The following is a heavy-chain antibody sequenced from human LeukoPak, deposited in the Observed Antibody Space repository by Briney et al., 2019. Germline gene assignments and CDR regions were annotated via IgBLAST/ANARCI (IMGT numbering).Heavy chain of an antibody. V-gene: IGHV1-18*01. CDR3: ARAWVVGVPGCDY. J-gene: IGHJ4*02. CDR2: ISAYNGNT. D-gene: IGHD1-26*01. Sequence: ASVTDSCKASGYTFTSYGISWVRQAPGQGLEWMGWISAYNGNTNYAQKLQGRVTMTTDTSTSTAYMELRSLKSDDTAVYYCARAWVVGVPGCDYWGQGTLVTVSS. CDR1: GYTFTSYG.